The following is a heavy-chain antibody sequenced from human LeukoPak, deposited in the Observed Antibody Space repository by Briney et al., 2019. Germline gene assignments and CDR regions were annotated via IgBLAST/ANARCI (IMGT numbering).Heavy chain of an antibody. J-gene: IGHJ4*02. CDR3: ARVSVRYWGIDY. Sequence: SETLSLTCAVYGGSFSGYYWSWIRQPPGKGLEWIGEINHSGSTNYNPSLRSRVTISVDTSKNQFSLKLSSVTAADTAVYYCARVSVRYWGIDYWGQGTLVTVPS. V-gene: IGHV4-34*01. CDR2: INHSGST. D-gene: IGHD3-16*01. CDR1: GGSFSGYY.